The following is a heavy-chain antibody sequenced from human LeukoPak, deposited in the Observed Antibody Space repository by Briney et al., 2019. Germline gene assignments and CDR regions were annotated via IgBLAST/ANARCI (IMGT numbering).Heavy chain of an antibody. J-gene: IGHJ5*01. CDR1: GFTFDAYA. CDR2: ISGDGTST. V-gene: IGHV3-43*02. Sequence: GGSLRLSCAASGFTFDAYAMHWVRQAPGKGLEWVSLISGDGTSTYYADSVSGRFTISRDNGRNSLYLQMNSLRSDDTAFYYCGKDVAALAVAGTAVDSWGQGILVTVSS. D-gene: IGHD6-19*01. CDR3: GKDVAALAVAGTAVDS.